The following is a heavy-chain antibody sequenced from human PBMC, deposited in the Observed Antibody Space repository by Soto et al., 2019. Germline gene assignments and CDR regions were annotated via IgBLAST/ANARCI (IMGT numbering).Heavy chain of an antibody. CDR3: TRWCSSCWGGRLDP. V-gene: IGHV3-73*01. J-gene: IGHJ5*02. D-gene: IGHD2-8*01. Sequence: EVQLVESGGGLVQPGGSLKLSCAASGFTFSSFAMHWVRQASGKGLEWVGRIRSKANNYATEYAASVKGRFTISRDDSKNTAYLQMTSLEAEDTAVYYCTRWCSSCWGGRLDPWGQGTLVTVSS. CDR2: IRSKANNYAT. CDR1: GFTFSSFA.